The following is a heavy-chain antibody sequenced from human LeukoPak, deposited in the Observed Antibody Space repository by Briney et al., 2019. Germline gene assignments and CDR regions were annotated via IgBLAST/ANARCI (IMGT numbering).Heavy chain of an antibody. V-gene: IGHV3-21*01. Sequence: GGSLRLSCAASGFTFSSHSMNWVRQAPGKGLEWVSSMSVSSGLIYYADSVKGRFTISRDNAKSSLYLQMNRLRVEDTAVYYCAREFAGSASGAGYWGQGTLVTVSS. J-gene: IGHJ4*02. CDR2: MSVSSGLI. CDR3: AREFAGSASGAGY. D-gene: IGHD1-26*01. CDR1: GFTFSSHS.